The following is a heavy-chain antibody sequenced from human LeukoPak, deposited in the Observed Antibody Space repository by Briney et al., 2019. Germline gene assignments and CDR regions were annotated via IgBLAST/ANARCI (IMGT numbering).Heavy chain of an antibody. CDR3: ARDMGYGDYVHGHNWFDP. CDR2: IYYSGST. CDR1: GGSISSGGYY. V-gene: IGHV4-31*03. J-gene: IGHJ5*02. Sequence: QTLSLTCTVSGGSISSGGYYWSWIRQHPGTGLEWIGYIYYSGSTYYNPSLKSRVTISVDTSKNQFPLKLSSVTAADTAVYYCARDMGYGDYVHGHNWFDPWGQGTLVTVSS. D-gene: IGHD4-17*01.